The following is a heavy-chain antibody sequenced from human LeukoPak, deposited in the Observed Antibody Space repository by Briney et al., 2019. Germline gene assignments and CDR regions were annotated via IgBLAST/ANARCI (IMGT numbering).Heavy chain of an antibody. CDR3: ARGWPHDAFDI. Sequence: GSLRLSCAASGFTFSSYAMNWVRQAPGRGLEWVSGISNSGGRTYYADSVKGRFTISRDNSKTLYLQMNSLRAEDTAVYYCARGWPHDAFDIGGQGTMVTVSS. V-gene: IGHV3-23*01. CDR2: ISNSGGRT. CDR1: GFTFSSYA. J-gene: IGHJ3*02. D-gene: IGHD2-15*01.